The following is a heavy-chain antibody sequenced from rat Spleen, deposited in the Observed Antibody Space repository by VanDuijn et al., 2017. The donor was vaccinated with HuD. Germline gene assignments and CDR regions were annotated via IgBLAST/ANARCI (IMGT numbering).Heavy chain of an antibody. CDR1: GFTFSDYF. Sequence: EVQLVESGGGLVQPGRSLKLSCAASGFTFSDYFMAWVRQAPKKGLEWVAYISYDGGSTYYPDSVKGRFTISRDNAKTTLYLQMDSLRSEDTATYYCARHNSGYGVMDAWGQGASVTVSS. V-gene: IGHV5-7*01. CDR3: ARHNSGYGVMDA. CDR2: ISYDGGST. J-gene: IGHJ4*01. D-gene: IGHD4-3*01.